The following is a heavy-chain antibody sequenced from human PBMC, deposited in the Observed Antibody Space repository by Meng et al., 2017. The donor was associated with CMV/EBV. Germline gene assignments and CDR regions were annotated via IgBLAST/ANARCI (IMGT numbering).Heavy chain of an antibody. V-gene: IGHV3-33*08. J-gene: IGHJ4*02. CDR1: GFTFSSYG. D-gene: IGHD3/OR15-3a*01. CDR3: ARVGPRVTFVGFSFDF. Sequence: GESLKISYAASGFTFSSYGMHWVRQAPGKGLEWVAVIWYDGSNKYYADSVKGRFTISRDNVKNALYLQLNNVRAEDTALYYCARVGPRVTFVGFSFDFWGLGTLVTVSS. CDR2: IWYDGSNK.